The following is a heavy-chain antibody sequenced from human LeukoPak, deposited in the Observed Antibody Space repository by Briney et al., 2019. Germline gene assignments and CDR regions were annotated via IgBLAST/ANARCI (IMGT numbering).Heavy chain of an antibody. CDR3: AKVTPGIAVAGAFDY. V-gene: IGHV3-23*01. D-gene: IGHD6-19*01. CDR2: ISGSGVST. J-gene: IGHJ4*02. CDR1: GFTFTGYP. Sequence: PGGSLRLTCAASGFTFTGYPMTWVRQAPGKGLEWVSAISGSGVSTYYADSVKGRFTISRDNSKNTVYLQMNSLRAEDTAVYYCAKVTPGIAVAGAFDYWGQGTPVTVSS.